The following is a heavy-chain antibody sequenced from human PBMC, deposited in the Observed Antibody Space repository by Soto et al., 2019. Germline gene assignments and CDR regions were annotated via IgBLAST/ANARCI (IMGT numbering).Heavy chain of an antibody. Sequence: QVQLVQSGAEVKKPGSSVKVSCKASGGTFSSYAISWVRQAPGQGLEWMGGIIPIFGTANYAQKFQGRVTITADESTSTAYMELSSLRYEDTAVYYCARDGGCSSTRCDPGRGYFDYWGQGTLVTVSS. V-gene: IGHV1-69*01. CDR2: IIPIFGTA. J-gene: IGHJ4*02. CDR3: ARDGGCSSTRCDPGRGYFDY. CDR1: GGTFSSYA. D-gene: IGHD2-2*01.